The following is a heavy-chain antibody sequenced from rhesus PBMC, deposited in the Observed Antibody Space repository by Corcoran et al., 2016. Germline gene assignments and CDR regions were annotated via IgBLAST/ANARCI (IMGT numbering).Heavy chain of an antibody. CDR2: IYWDDHK. CDR3: ARVLYYEDDYGYPYDY. CDR1: GVSLSPSGMG. Sequence: QVTLKESGPALVKPTQTLPLTCPFSGVSLSPSGMGVGWIRQPPGKALECLSSIYWDDHKNYSTSLKSRLTISKDTSKNQVVLTMTNMYPVDKATYYCARVLYYEDDYGYPYDYWGQGVLVTVSS. V-gene: IGHV2S1*01. J-gene: IGHJ4*01. D-gene: IGHD3-9*01.